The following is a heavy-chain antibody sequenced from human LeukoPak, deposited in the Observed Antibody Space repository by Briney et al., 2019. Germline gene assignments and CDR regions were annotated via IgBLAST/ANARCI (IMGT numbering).Heavy chain of an antibody. Sequence: PSETLSLTRTVSGDSISSYYWSWIRQPPGKGLEWIGYIYHSGSTNYNPSLKSRVTISADTSKDQFSLKLASVTAADTAVYYCATGYSSTWYYFDYRGGPAMVTVSS. CDR3: ATGYSSTWYYFDY. V-gene: IGHV4-59*01. D-gene: IGHD6-13*01. CDR1: GDSISSYY. CDR2: IYHSGST. J-gene: IGHJ4*02.